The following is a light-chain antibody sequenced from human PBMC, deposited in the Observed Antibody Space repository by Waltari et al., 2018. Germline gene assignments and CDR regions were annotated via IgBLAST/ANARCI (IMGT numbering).Light chain of an antibody. CDR1: KLGDKY. CDR2: QDR. Sequence: SYELTQPPSVSVSPGRTASITCSGDKLGDKYACWYQQKPGQSPVVVIYQDRKRPSGIPERFSGSKSGNTATLTISGTQAMDEADYYCQAWDSSTGVFGGGTKLTVL. V-gene: IGLV3-1*01. J-gene: IGLJ2*01. CDR3: QAWDSSTGV.